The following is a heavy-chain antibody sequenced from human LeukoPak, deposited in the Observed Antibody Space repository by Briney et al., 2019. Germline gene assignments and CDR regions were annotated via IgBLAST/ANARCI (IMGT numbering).Heavy chain of an antibody. D-gene: IGHD6-6*01. J-gene: IGHJ3*02. V-gene: IGHV1-2*02. CDR2: INPNSGGT. CDR1: GYTFTGYY. CDR3: ARTADSSSLNSDAFDI. Sequence: ASVKVSCKASGYTFTGYYMHWVRQAPGQGLEWMGWINPNSGGTNYAQKFQGRVTMTRDTSISTAYMELSRLRSDDTAVYYCARTADSSSLNSDAFDIWGQGTMVTVSS.